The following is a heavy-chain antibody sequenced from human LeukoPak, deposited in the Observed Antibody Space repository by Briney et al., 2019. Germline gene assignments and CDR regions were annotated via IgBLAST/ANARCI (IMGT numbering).Heavy chain of an antibody. J-gene: IGHJ4*02. Sequence: SETLSLTCTVSGHSIINSYYWGWIRQPPGKGLEWIGSIYYSGSTYYNPSLKSRVTISVDTSKNQFSLKLSSVTAADTAVYYCARVIAARPGRFYYFDYWGQGTLVTVSS. CDR1: GHSIINSYY. D-gene: IGHD6-6*01. CDR2: IYYSGST. V-gene: IGHV4-38-2*02. CDR3: ARVIAARPGRFYYFDY.